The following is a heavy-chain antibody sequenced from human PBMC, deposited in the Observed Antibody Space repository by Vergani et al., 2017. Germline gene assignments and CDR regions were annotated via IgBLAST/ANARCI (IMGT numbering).Heavy chain of an antibody. J-gene: IGHJ3*02. CDR1: GYTFTSYG. D-gene: IGHD2-21*02. CDR3: TTKLAYCGGDCYSDTFDI. Sequence: QVQLVQSGAEVKKPGASVKVSCKASGYTFTSYGISWVRQAPGQGLEWMGWISGYNGNTNYAQKLQGRVTMTTDTSTNTAYMELRSLRSDDTAVYYCTTKLAYCGGDCYSDTFDIWGQGTMVTVSS. CDR2: ISGYNGNT. V-gene: IGHV1-18*01.